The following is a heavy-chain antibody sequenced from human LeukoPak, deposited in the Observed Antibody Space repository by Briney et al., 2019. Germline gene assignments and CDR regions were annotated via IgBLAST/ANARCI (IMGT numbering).Heavy chain of an antibody. CDR2: INPSGGST. V-gene: IGHV1-46*01. J-gene: IGHJ4*02. CDR3: ARDMYYDSSGYPLDY. CDR1: GYTFTSYY. D-gene: IGHD3-22*01. Sequence: GSVRVSCKASGYTFTSYYMHWVRQAPGQGLEWMGIINPSGGSTSYAQKFQGRVTMTRDTSTSTVYMELSSLRSEDTAVYYCARDMYYDSSGYPLDYWGQGTLVTVSS.